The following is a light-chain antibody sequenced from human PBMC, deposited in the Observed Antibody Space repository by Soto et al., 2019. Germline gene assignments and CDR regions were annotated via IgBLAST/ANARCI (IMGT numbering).Light chain of an antibody. CDR3: QQYNSYRLT. J-gene: IGKJ4*01. CDR2: DAS. Sequence: ESVLAQSPGTLSLSPGEIATLSFRARQSVITYLACYQQKPGQAPRLLIYDASNRATGIPARFSGSGSGTDFTLTISSLQPDDFATYYCQQYNSYRLTFGGGTKVDIK. CDR1: QSVITY. V-gene: IGKV3-11*01.